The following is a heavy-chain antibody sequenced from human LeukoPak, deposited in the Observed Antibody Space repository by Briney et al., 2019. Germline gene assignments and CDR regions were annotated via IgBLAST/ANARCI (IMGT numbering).Heavy chain of an antibody. D-gene: IGHD3-9*01. CDR1: GYTFTSYG. CDR2: ISAYNGNT. Sequence: ASVKVSCKASGYTFTSYGISWVRQAPGQGLEWMGWISAYNGNTNNAQKLKGRVTMTTDTSTSTAYMELRSLRSDDTAVYYCARDDAYDILPGGDFDIWGQGTMVTVS. J-gene: IGHJ3*02. V-gene: IGHV1-18*04. CDR3: ARDDAYDILPGGDFDI.